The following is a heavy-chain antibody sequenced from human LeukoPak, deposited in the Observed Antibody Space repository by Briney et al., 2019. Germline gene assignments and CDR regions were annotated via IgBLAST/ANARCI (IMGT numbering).Heavy chain of an antibody. CDR3: ARALLLGYFDP. Sequence: ASVTVSCKASGYTFTSYGISWVRQAPGQGLEWMGWISAYNGNTDYAQKLQGRVTMTTDTSTSTAYMELRSLRSDDTAVYYCARALLLGYFDPWGQGTLVTVSS. CDR2: ISAYNGNT. D-gene: IGHD3-10*01. V-gene: IGHV1-18*01. J-gene: IGHJ5*02. CDR1: GYTFTSYG.